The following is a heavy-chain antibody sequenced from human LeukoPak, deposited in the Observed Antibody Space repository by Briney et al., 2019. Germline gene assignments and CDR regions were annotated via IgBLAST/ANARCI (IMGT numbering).Heavy chain of an antibody. Sequence: SETLSLTCTVSGDSINNYYWSWIRQSPGKGLEWIGYVYYSGSTKYNPSLKSRVTISVDTSKNQFSLKLSSVTAADTAVYYCARHRGSGSPYFDYWGQGTLVTVSS. V-gene: IGHV4-59*08. D-gene: IGHD3-10*01. CDR2: VYYSGST. CDR3: ARHRGSGSPYFDY. J-gene: IGHJ4*02. CDR1: GDSINNYY.